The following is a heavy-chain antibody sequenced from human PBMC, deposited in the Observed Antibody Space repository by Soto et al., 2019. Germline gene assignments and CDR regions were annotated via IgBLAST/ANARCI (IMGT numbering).Heavy chain of an antibody. V-gene: IGHV3-23*01. J-gene: IGHJ3*02. CDR3: ARDGKYRTDSSHI. Sequence: PGGSLILSCAASGFTYSSHGMSWVRQAPGKGLEWIAGLSRGGGSTYYADSVKGRFTISRDNSKNTLDLIMNSLRVEDTALYYCARDGKYRTDSSHIWGQGTMVTV. CDR2: LSRGGGST. CDR1: GFTYSSHG. D-gene: IGHD1-1*01.